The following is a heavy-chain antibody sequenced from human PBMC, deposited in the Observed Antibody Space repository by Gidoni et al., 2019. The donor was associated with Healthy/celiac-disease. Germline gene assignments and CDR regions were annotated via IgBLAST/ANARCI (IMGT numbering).Heavy chain of an antibody. Sequence: VTLKESGPVLVNPTENRTLTCIVSRSALPNARIGVSWIRQPPGKALEWLAHIFSNDEKSYSTSLKSRLTISKDTSKSQVVLTMTNMDPVDTATYYCARIAVAGLYYFDYWGQGTLVTVSS. D-gene: IGHD6-19*01. J-gene: IGHJ4*02. CDR1: RSALPNARIG. CDR3: ARIAVAGLYYFDY. CDR2: IFSNDEK. V-gene: IGHV2-26*01.